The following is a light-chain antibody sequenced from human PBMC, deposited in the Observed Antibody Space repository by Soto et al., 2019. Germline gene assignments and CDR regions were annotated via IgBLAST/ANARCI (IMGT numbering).Light chain of an antibody. CDR3: QQYGISPLT. Sequence: EIVLTQSPGTLSLSPGERATLSCRASQSVSSSFLAWYQQKPGRAPRLIIYGASSRATGIPDRFSGSGSGTDFTLTISRLELEAVAVYYCQQYGISPLTFVGGTKVEIK. CDR2: GAS. CDR1: QSVSSSF. J-gene: IGKJ4*01. V-gene: IGKV3-20*01.